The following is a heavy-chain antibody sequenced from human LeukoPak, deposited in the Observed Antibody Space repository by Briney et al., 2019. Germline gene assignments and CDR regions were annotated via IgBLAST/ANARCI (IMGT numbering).Heavy chain of an antibody. Sequence: TSETLSLTCTVSGGSISSYYWSWIRQPPGKGLEWIGYIYYSGSTNYNPSLKSRVTISVDTSKNQFSLKLSSVTAADTAVYYCARDVVSHAFDIWGQGTMDTVSS. D-gene: IGHD2-15*01. CDR2: IYYSGST. V-gene: IGHV4-59*01. J-gene: IGHJ3*02. CDR1: GGSISSYY. CDR3: ARDVVSHAFDI.